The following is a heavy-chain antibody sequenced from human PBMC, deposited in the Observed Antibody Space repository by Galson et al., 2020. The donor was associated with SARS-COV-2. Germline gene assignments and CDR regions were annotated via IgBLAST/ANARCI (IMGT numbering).Heavy chain of an antibody. V-gene: IGHV1-2*02. CDR1: GYTFTGYY. D-gene: IGHD1-26*01. CDR2: INPNSGGT. Sequence: ASVKVSCKASGYTFTGYYMHWVRQAPGQGLEWMGWINPNSGGTNYAQKFQGRVTMTRDTSISTAYMELSRLRSDDTAVYYYARDTTVGVNAFDIWGQGRMVTVSS. J-gene: IGHJ3*02. CDR3: ARDTTVGVNAFDI.